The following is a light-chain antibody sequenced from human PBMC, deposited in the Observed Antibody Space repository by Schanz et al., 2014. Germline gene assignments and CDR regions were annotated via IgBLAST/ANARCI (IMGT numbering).Light chain of an antibody. CDR3: GSYSTTNSLGV. Sequence: QSALTQPPSASGSPGQSVAISCTGTSSDVGGNNHVSWYQQHPGKAPKLLIYEVSKRPSGVPDRFSGSKSGNTASLTVSGLQAEDEGDYYCGSYSTTNSLGVFGGGTKLTVL. CDR2: EVS. V-gene: IGLV2-8*01. CDR1: SSDVGGNNH. J-gene: IGLJ3*02.